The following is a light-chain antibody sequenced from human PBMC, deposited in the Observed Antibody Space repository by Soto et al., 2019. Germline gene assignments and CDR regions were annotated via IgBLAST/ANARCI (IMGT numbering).Light chain of an antibody. CDR2: DSS. CDR3: QQYHTFSIA. V-gene: IGKV1-5*01. J-gene: IGKJ5*01. CDR1: QSISTW. Sequence: DIQMTQSPSTLSASVGDSVTVTCRASQSISTWLDWYQQKPGRAPKLLIYDSSSLESGVPSRFSGSGSGTDFTLTISGLQPDDFATYYCQQYHTFSIAFGQGTRLEIK.